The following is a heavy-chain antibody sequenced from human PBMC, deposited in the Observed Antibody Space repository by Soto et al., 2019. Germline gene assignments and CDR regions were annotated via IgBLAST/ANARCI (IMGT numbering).Heavy chain of an antibody. J-gene: IGHJ6*02. V-gene: IGHV4-30-4*01. CDR2: IFSSGTT. CDR1: GDSISSGSKY. D-gene: IGHD3-16*01. CDR3: ARVPSPFDYYYAMDV. Sequence: SETLSLTCTVSGDSISSGSKYWSWIRQPPGKGLEWIGYIFSSGTTYYNPSLKSRLTMSLDASQNQFSLKLNSLTDADTAVYFCARVPSPFDYYYAMDVWGQGTTVTVSS.